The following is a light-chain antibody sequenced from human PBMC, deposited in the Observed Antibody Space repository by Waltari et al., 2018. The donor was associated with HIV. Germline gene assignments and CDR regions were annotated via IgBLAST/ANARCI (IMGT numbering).Light chain of an antibody. CDR1: RRDVGSYNL. CDR3: CSYAGSSTLEV. J-gene: IGLJ2*01. CDR2: EGS. Sequence: QSALTQPASVSGSPGPSITISCPGTRRDVGSYNLVSWYKQHPGKAPKLRIYEGSKRPSGFSNRFSGSKSGNTASLTISGLQAEDDADYYCCSYAGSSTLEVFGGGTKLTVL. V-gene: IGLV2-23*01.